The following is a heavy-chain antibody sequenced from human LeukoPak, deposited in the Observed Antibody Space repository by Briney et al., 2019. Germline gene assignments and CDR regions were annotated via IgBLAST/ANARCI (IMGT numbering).Heavy chain of an antibody. CDR2: IIPIFGTA. Sequence: AASVTASCTASGGTFSSYAISWVRQAPGQGLEWMGGIIPIFGTANYAQKFQGRVTITADESTSTAYMELSSLRSEDTAVYYCATPLGGSGYYFDYWGQGTLVTVSS. D-gene: IGHD3-22*01. CDR1: GGTFSSYA. CDR3: ATPLGGSGYYFDY. J-gene: IGHJ4*02. V-gene: IGHV1-69*13.